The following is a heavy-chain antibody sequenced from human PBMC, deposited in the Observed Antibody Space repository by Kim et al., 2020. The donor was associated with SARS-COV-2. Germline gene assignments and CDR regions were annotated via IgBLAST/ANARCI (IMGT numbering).Heavy chain of an antibody. J-gene: IGHJ3*02. D-gene: IGHD4-17*01. CDR2: ISGSGGST. CDR3: AKDMALRSPFNAFDM. Sequence: GGSLRLSCAASGFTFSSYAMSWVRQAPGKGLEWVSAISGSGGSTYYADSVKGRFTISRDNSKKTLYLQMNSLRAEDTAEYYCAKDMALRSPFNAFDMWGQGTMVTVSS. V-gene: IGHV3-23*01. CDR1: GFTFSSYA.